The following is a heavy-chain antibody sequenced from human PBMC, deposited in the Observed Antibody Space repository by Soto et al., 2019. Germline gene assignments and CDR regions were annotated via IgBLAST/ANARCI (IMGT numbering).Heavy chain of an antibody. J-gene: IGHJ4*02. V-gene: IGHV3-23*01. CDR2: IIGSGGST. CDR1: GFSFSLDA. D-gene: IGHD2-15*01. Sequence: EVQMLESGGALVQPGGSLRLSCAGSGFSFSLDAMSWVHQAPGKGLEWVSAIIGSGGSTAYADSVKGRYTISRDNSQNTLFLQMNSLRVEDTAVYYFAKAPRFQNAAFESWGQGTLVTVSS. CDR3: AKAPRFQNAAFES.